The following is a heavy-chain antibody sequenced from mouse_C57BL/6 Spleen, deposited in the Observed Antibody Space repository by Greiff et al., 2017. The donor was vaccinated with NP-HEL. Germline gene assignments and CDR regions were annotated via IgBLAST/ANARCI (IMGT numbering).Heavy chain of an antibody. CDR3: ASDSSAFGY. CDR1: GYTFTRYW. J-gene: IGHJ2*01. Sequence: QVQLKQPGAELVKPGASVKLSCKASGYTFTRYWMHWVKQRPGQGLEWIGMIHPNSGSTNYNEKFKSKATLTVDKSSSTAYMQLSSLTSEDSAVYYCASDSSAFGYWGQGTTLTVSS. CDR2: IHPNSGST. D-gene: IGHD2-12*01. V-gene: IGHV1-64*01.